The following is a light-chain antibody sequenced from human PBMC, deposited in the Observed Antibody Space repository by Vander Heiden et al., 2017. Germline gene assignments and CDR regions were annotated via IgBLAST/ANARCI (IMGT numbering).Light chain of an antibody. CDR1: QGISNY. V-gene: IGKV1-27*01. CDR2: AAS. Sequence: DLQMTQSPSSLSASVGDRVTMTCRASQGISNYLAWYQQKPGKVPKLLIYAASTLQSGVPFRFSGSGSGTDFTLTISSLQPEDVATYYCQKYNSAPTFGQGTKVEIK. J-gene: IGKJ1*01. CDR3: QKYNSAPT.